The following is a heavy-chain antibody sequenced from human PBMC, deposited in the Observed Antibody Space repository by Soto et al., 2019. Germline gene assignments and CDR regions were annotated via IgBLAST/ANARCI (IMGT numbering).Heavy chain of an antibody. J-gene: IGHJ6*02. CDR2: INPNSGGT. CDR3: ARERSSSWEYYYYYGMDV. D-gene: IGHD6-13*01. V-gene: IGHV1-2*02. CDR1: GYTFTGYY. Sequence: ASVKVSCKASGYTFTGYYMHWVRQAPGQVLEWMGWINPNSGGTNYAQKFQGRVTMTRDTSISTAYMELSRLRSDDTAVYYCARERSSSWEYYYYYGMDVWGQGTTVTVSS.